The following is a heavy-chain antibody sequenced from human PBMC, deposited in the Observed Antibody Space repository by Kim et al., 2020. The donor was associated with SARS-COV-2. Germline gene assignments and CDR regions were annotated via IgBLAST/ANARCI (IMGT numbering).Heavy chain of an antibody. J-gene: IGHJ6*02. CDR3: ARGQHYYDSSGYYRFYYYGMDV. Sequence: GGSLRLSCAASGFTFSSYAMHWVRQAPGKGLEWVAVISYDGSNKYYVDSVKGRCTISRDNSKNTLYLQMNSLRAEDTAVYYCARGQHYYDSSGYYRFYYYGMDVWGQGTTVTVSS. V-gene: IGHV3-30*04. D-gene: IGHD3-22*01. CDR1: GFTFSSYA. CDR2: ISYDGSNK.